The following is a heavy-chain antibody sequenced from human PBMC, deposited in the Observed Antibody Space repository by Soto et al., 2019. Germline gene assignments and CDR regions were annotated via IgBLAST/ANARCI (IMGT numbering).Heavy chain of an antibody. V-gene: IGHV4-31*03. CDR3: AKEYYYDSSGFDY. D-gene: IGHD3-22*01. CDR1: GVSISSGGYY. CDR2: IYYSGST. Sequence: PSETLSLTCTVPGVSISSGGYYWTWNRQHPQKGLEWIGHIYYSGSTYDNPSLKSRVTVSVDTSKNQFSLKLSSVTAADTAVFYCAKEYYYDSSGFDYWGQGTLVTVSS. J-gene: IGHJ4*02.